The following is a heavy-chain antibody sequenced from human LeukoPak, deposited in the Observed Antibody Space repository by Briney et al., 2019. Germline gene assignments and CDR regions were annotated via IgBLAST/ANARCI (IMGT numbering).Heavy chain of an antibody. CDR3: ARGGYGYSSSWYSGWFDP. J-gene: IGHJ5*02. V-gene: IGHV4-4*07. D-gene: IGHD6-13*01. CDR1: GGSISTYY. CDR2: MYTSGNT. Sequence: SETLSLTCTVSGGSISTYYWSWIRQPAGKGLEWIGRMYTSGNTNYNPSLKSRVTISVDTSKNQFSLKLSSVTAADTAVYYCARGGYGYSSSWYSGWFDPWGQGTLVTVSS.